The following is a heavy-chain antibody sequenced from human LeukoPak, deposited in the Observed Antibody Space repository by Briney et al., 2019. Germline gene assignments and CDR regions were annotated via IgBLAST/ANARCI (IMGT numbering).Heavy chain of an antibody. CDR3: ARDLGMVRGIIGY. J-gene: IGHJ4*02. CDR2: IKQDGSEK. Sequence: GGSLRLSCAASGFTFSSYWMSWVRQAPGKGLEWVANIKQDGSEKYYVDSVKGRSTISRDNAKNSLYLQMNSLRAEDTAVYYCARDLGMVRGIIGYWGQGTLVTVSS. D-gene: IGHD3-10*01. V-gene: IGHV3-7*01. CDR1: GFTFSSYW.